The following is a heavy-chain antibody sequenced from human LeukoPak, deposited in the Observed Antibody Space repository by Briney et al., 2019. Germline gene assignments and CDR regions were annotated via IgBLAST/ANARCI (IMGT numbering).Heavy chain of an antibody. CDR3: ASLRLSAEAFDI. CDR1: GGSISSGGYY. D-gene: IGHD3-16*02. J-gene: IGHJ3*02. V-gene: IGHV4-30-2*01. CDR2: IYHSGST. Sequence: SETLSLTCTVSGGSISSGGYYWSWIRQPPGKGLEWIGYIYHSGSTYYNPSLKSRVTISVDRSKNQFSLKLSSVTAADTAVYYCASLRLSAEAFDIWGQGQWSPSLQ.